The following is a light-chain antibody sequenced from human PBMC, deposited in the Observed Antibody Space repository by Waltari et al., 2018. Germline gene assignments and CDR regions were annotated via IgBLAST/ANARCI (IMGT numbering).Light chain of an antibody. J-gene: IGLJ2*01. CDR3: CSYAGGSRVI. CDR1: KNDIGTYNF. V-gene: IGLV2-23*01. CDR2: EAT. Sequence: QSALTQPASLSGSPGQSINISCAGTKNDIGTYNFVPWFQQFPGQAPKLIVSEATKRPSGVSYRFSGSKSGNTASLTISGLQAEDEADYYCCSYAGGSRVIFGGGTKLTVL.